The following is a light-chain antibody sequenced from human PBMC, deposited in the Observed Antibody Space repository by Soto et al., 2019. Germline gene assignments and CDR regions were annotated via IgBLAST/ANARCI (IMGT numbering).Light chain of an antibody. Sequence: DIKMTQSPSSLSASVGDRVTITCRASQSITNLLNWYQHKPGQAPKLLIYGTSSLLTGVPSRFSGSGSGTDFTLTISGLQLEDFATYYCQQTYSSLWTFGQGTTVENK. CDR2: GTS. J-gene: IGKJ1*01. CDR1: QSITNL. V-gene: IGKV1-39*01. CDR3: QQTYSSLWT.